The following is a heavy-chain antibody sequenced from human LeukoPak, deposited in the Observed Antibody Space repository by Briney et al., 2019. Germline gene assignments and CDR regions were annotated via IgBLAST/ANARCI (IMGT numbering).Heavy chain of an antibody. CDR3: AIGSGSYPPGHYYGMDV. D-gene: IGHD3-10*01. CDR2: IIPIFGTA. Sequence: SVTVSCTASGGTFSSYAISWVRQAPGQGLEWMGGIIPIFGTANYAQKFQGRVTITADESTSTAYMELSSLRSEDTAVYYCAIGSGSYPPGHYYGMDVWGQGTTVTVSS. CDR1: GGTFSSYA. V-gene: IGHV1-69*13. J-gene: IGHJ6*02.